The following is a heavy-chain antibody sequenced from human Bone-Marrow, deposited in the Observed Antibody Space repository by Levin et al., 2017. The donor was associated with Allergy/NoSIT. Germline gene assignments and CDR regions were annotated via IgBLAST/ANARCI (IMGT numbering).Heavy chain of an antibody. V-gene: IGHV4-30-4*01. CDR3: AGELATADAFDI. CDR2: IYHSGNT. D-gene: IGHD5-12*01. CDR1: GGSISSGDYY. Sequence: SETLSLTCTVSGGSISSGDYYWTWIRQSPGKDLEWLGYIYHSGNTYYNPALKSRVTITIDTSKNQFSLKLASVTAADTAVYYCAGELATADAFDIWGRGTLVSVSS. J-gene: IGHJ3*02.